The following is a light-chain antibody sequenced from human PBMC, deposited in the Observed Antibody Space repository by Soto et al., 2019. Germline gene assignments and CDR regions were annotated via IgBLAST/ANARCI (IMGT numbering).Light chain of an antibody. CDR1: QSVSSN. CDR3: QQYNNWPDMYT. Sequence: EIVMTQSPATLSASPGERATLSCRASQSVSSNLAWYQQKPGQAPRLLIYGASTRATGIPARFSGSGSGTEFTLTISSLHSEDFAVYYCQQYNNWPDMYTFGQGTKLEIK. CDR2: GAS. V-gene: IGKV3-15*01. J-gene: IGKJ2*01.